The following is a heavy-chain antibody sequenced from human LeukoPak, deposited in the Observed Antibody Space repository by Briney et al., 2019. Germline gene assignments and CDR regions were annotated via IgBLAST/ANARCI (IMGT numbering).Heavy chain of an antibody. D-gene: IGHD6-13*01. Sequence: ASVTVSCKASGYTFTVYYMHWVRQAPGQGLEWMGWISAYNGNTNYAQKLQGRVTMTTDTSTSTAYMELRSLRSDDTAVYYCARDGSIAAAGLIRSYNWFDPWGQGTLVTVSS. V-gene: IGHV1-18*04. CDR1: GYTFTVYY. CDR3: ARDGSIAAAGLIRSYNWFDP. CDR2: ISAYNGNT. J-gene: IGHJ5*02.